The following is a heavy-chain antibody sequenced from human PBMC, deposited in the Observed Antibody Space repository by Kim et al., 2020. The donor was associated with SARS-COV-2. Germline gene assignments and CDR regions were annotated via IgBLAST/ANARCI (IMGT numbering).Heavy chain of an antibody. Sequence: SETLSLTCTVSGGSISSSSYYWGWIRQPPGKGLEWIGSIYYSGSTYYNPSLKSRVTISVDTSKNQFSLKLSSVTAADTAVYYCARVRRYSSGQRNFDYWGQGTLVTVSS. V-gene: IGHV4-39*07. CDR2: IYYSGST. D-gene: IGHD6-25*01. CDR3: ARVRRYSSGQRNFDY. CDR1: GGSISSSSYY. J-gene: IGHJ4*02.